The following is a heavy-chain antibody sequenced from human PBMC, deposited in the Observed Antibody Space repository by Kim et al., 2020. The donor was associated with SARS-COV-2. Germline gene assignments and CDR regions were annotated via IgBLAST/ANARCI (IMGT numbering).Heavy chain of an antibody. CDR3: ARGGLELGKFEVIDY. D-gene: IGHD2-21*01. CDR1: GYTFTGYY. CDR2: NNPNGGGT. V-gene: IGHV1-2*02. Sequence: ASVKVSCKASGYTFTGYYIHWVRQAPGKGLEWMGGNNPNGGGTNYAQKFQGRVTMTRATPIGTAYMELSRLRSDDTAVYYCARGGLELGKFEVIDYCGQGTLVTVSS. J-gene: IGHJ4*02.